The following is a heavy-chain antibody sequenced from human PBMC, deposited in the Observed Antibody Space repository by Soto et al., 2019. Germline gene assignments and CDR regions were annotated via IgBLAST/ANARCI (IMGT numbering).Heavy chain of an antibody. J-gene: IGHJ6*03. V-gene: IGHV3-23*01. Sequence: EVQLLESGGGLVQPGGSLRLSCAASGFTFSSYAMSWVRQAPGKGLAWVSAISGSGGSTYYADSVKGRFTISRDNSKNTLHLQMHRLRAEDTAVYYCAKTRGTSSWYDYHYMDVWGKGTTVTVSS. CDR3: AKTRGTSSWYDYHYMDV. D-gene: IGHD6-13*01. CDR2: ISGSGGST. CDR1: GFTFSSYA.